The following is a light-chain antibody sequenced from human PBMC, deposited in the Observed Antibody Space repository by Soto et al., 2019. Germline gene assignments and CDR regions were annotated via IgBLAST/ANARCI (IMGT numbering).Light chain of an antibody. CDR1: SSDIGSYNL. CDR3: CSYAGSSALV. CDR2: DVS. V-gene: IGLV2-23*02. Sequence: QSVLTQPASVSGSPGQSITISCTGTSSDIGSYNLVSWYQQDPGKAPKLLIYDVSERPSGVSNRFSGSKSGNTASLTISGLQVEYEADYYCCSYAGSSALVFGGGTKLTVL. J-gene: IGLJ3*02.